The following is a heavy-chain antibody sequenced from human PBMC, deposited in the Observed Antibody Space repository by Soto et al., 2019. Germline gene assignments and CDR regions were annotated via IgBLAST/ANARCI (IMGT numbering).Heavy chain of an antibody. CDR2: IYHDGTI. Sequence: SETLSLTCAVSGASISGRNWWSWVRQPPGKGLEWIGEIYHDGTIHYNPSLTSRVTISVDKSKNQFSLNLSSATAADTAVYYCASSGYPYGLDVWGLGTTVTVSS. J-gene: IGHJ6*02. CDR3: ASSGYPYGLDV. D-gene: IGHD3-22*01. CDR1: GASISGRNW. V-gene: IGHV4-4*02.